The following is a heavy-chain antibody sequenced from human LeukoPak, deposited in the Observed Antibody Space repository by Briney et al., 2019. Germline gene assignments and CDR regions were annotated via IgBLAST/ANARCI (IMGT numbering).Heavy chain of an antibody. V-gene: IGHV3-11*04. CDR1: GFTFSDYY. Sequence: GGSLRLSCAASGFTFSDYYMSWIRQAPGKGLEWVSYISSSGSTIYYADSVKGRFTISRDNAKNSLYLQMNSLRAEDTAVYYCASRGITIFGVVMMDVWGKGTTVTVSS. CDR2: ISSSGSTI. D-gene: IGHD3-3*01. CDR3: ASRGITIFGVVMMDV. J-gene: IGHJ6*04.